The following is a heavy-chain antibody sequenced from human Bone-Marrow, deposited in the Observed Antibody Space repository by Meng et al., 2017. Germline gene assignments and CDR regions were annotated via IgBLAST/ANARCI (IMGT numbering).Heavy chain of an antibody. CDR1: GGPTSSGTYY. Sequence: QVQLQESGPGLVKPSQTLSLTCTVSGGPTSSGTYYWGWIPQLPGKGLEWIASIHYSGSTYYSPSLKSRVTISVDTSKNQLSLKLSSMTAADTAVYYCARYVFDSSSLYSNWFDPWGQGTLVTVSS. D-gene: IGHD3-22*01. CDR3: ARYVFDSSSLYSNWFDP. CDR2: IHYSGST. V-gene: IGHV4-31*03. J-gene: IGHJ5*02.